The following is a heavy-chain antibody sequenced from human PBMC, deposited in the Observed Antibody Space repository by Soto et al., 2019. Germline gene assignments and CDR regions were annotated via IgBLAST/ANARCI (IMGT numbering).Heavy chain of an antibody. CDR1: GFTFGDFW. CDR3: ARDLGRTAAGYYYYDAMDV. Sequence: GGSLRLSCAASGFTFGDFWMNWVRQAPGKGLEWVANIKEDGSEKYFLDSVKGRFTISRDNAKNSLYLQINSLRAEDTGVYYCARDLGRTAAGYYYYDAMDVWGQGTTVTVSS. CDR2: IKEDGSEK. D-gene: IGHD2-2*01. V-gene: IGHV3-7*01. J-gene: IGHJ6*02.